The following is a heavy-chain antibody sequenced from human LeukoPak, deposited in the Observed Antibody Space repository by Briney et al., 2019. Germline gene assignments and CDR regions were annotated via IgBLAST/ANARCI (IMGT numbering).Heavy chain of an antibody. CDR3: ARGDDILTGYSAFDY. V-gene: IGHV1-2*04. CDR2: SNPNSGGT. CDR1: GYTFTGYY. D-gene: IGHD3-9*01. Sequence: ASVKVSCKASGYTFTGYYMHWVRQAPGQGLEWMGWSNPNSGGTNYAQKFQGWVTMTRDTSISTAYMELSRLRSDDTAVYYCARGDDILTGYSAFDYWGQGTLVTVSS. J-gene: IGHJ4*02.